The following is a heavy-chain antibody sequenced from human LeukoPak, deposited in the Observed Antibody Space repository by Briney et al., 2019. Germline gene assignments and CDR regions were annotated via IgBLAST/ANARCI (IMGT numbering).Heavy chain of an antibody. Sequence: PGTSLRLSCVASGFTFSTYAMHWVRQAPGKGLEWVAVISYHGSDKYYVDSVKGRFTISRDNSKNTLYLQMNSLCTEDTAVFYCARAINSAWHNIDYWGQGTLVTVSS. CDR1: GFTFSTYA. D-gene: IGHD2/OR15-2a*01. J-gene: IGHJ4*02. V-gene: IGHV3-30*04. CDR3: ARAINSAWHNIDY. CDR2: ISYHGSDK.